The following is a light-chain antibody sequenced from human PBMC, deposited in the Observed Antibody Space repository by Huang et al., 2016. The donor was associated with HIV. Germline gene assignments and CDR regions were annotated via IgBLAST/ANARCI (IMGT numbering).Light chain of an antibody. CDR1: QNVNTD. Sequence: EVVITQSPAILSVSPGERATLSCRASQNVNTDLAWYKHHPGQAPRLLIYGASTRATGIPARFSGNGSETEFTLTISSLLSEDFAIYYCQQYNNWPPLTFGGGTKVEIK. CDR2: GAS. CDR3: QQYNNWPPLT. J-gene: IGKJ4*01. V-gene: IGKV3-15*01.